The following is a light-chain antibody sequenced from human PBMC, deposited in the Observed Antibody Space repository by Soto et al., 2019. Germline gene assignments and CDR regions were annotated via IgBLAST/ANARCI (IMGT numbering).Light chain of an antibody. CDR1: SSDVGGYNY. J-gene: IGLJ2*01. V-gene: IGLV2-14*01. CDR3: SSYTSSSIVV. CDR2: EVS. Sequence: QSVLTQPASVSGSPGQSITISCTGTSSDVGGYNYVSWYQQHPGKAPKLMIYEVSNRPSGVSNRFSGSKSGNTASLTISGLQAEDEAVYYCSSYTSSSIVVFGGGTKLTVL.